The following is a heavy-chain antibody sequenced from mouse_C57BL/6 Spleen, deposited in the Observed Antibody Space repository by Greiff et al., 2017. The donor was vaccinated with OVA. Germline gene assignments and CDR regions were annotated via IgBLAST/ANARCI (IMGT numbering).Heavy chain of an antibody. CDR3: ARPLYGYDGDYAMDY. Sequence: EVKLQESGGGLVQPGGSLKLSCAASGFTFSDYGMAWVRQAPRKGPEWVAFISNLAYSIYYADTVTGRFTISRENAKNTLYLEMSSLRSEDTAMYYCARPLYGYDGDYAMDYWGQGTSVTVSS. CDR1: GFTFSDYG. CDR2: ISNLAYSI. D-gene: IGHD2-2*01. V-gene: IGHV5-15*01. J-gene: IGHJ4*01.